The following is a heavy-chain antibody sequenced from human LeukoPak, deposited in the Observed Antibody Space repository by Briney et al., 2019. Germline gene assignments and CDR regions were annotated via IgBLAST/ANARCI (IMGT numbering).Heavy chain of an antibody. Sequence: ASVKVSCKASGYTFTGYYIHWVRQAPGQGLEWMGWINPNSGGTNYAQKFQGRVTMTRDTSISTAYMELRRLRSDDRAVYYCARGPPTIVVVITIGDFDSWGQGTLVSVSS. V-gene: IGHV1-2*02. J-gene: IGHJ4*02. CDR1: GYTFTGYY. CDR2: INPNSGGT. CDR3: ARGPPTIVVVITIGDFDS. D-gene: IGHD3-22*01.